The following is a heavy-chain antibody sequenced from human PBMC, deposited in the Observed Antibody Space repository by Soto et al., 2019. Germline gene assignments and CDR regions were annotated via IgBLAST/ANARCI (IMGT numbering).Heavy chain of an antibody. CDR3: AHKSPLVVTATFDY. CDR2: IYWDDDQ. CDR1: GFSLSTSGVG. J-gene: IGHJ4*02. V-gene: IGHV2-5*02. Sequence: QITLKESGPTLVKPTQTLTLTCTFSGFSLSTSGVGVGWIRQPPGKALEWLAHIYWDDDQRYSPSLESRLTITKDTSKNQVVLTMTNMDPVDTATSYCAHKSPLVVTATFDYWGQGTLVTVSS. D-gene: IGHD2-21*02.